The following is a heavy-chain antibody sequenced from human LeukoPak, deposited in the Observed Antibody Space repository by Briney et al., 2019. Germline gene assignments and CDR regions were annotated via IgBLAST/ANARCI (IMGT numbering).Heavy chain of an antibody. CDR1: GYSLSSGYY. Sequence: SETLSLTCVVSGYSLSSGYYWGWIRQSPGKGLEWIGSIYHSGGTFYNPSLKSRVTISVDTSKNQFSLKLSSVTAADTAVYYCARRGDYYDSSGYFRFDYWGQGALVTVSS. CDR3: ARRGDYYDSSGYFRFDY. CDR2: IYHSGGT. D-gene: IGHD3-22*01. V-gene: IGHV4-38-2*01. J-gene: IGHJ4*02.